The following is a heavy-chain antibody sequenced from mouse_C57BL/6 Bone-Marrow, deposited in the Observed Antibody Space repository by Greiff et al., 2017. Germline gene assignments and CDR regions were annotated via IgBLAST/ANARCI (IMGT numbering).Heavy chain of an antibody. D-gene: IGHD1-1*01. Sequence: QVTLKVSGAELVRPGASVKMSCKASGYTFTSYTMHWVKQRPGQGLEWIGYINPSNGYTKYNQKFKDKATLTADKSSSTAYMRLSSLTSEDSADYCCAGYGPGAYWGQGTLVTVSA. J-gene: IGHJ3*01. CDR3: AGYGPGAY. CDR1: GYTFTSYT. CDR2: INPSNGYT. V-gene: IGHV1-4*01.